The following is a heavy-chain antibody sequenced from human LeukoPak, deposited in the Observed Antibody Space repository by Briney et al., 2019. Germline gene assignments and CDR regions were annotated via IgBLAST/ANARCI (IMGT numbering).Heavy chain of an antibody. CDR3: ARAKTLFWRDFDY. D-gene: IGHD3-3*01. J-gene: IGHJ4*02. CDR2: INHSGST. V-gene: IGHV4-34*01. Sequence: PSETLSFTCAVYGGSFSGYYWSWIRQPPGKGLEWIGEINHSGSTNYNPSLKSRVTISVDTSKNQFSLKLSSVTAADTAVYYCARAKTLFWRDFDYWGQGTLVTVSS. CDR1: GGSFSGYY.